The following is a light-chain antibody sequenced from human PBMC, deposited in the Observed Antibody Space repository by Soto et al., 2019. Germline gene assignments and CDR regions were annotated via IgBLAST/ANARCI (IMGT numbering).Light chain of an antibody. CDR3: QQLNSYPIT. CDR1: QGISSY. CDR2: AAS. Sequence: DIQLTQSPSFLSASVGDRVTITCRASQGISSYLAWYQQKPGKAPKLLIYAASTLQSGVPSRFSCSGFGTEFTLTISSLQPEDFATYYCQQLNSYPITVGPGTKVDIK. J-gene: IGKJ3*01. V-gene: IGKV1-9*01.